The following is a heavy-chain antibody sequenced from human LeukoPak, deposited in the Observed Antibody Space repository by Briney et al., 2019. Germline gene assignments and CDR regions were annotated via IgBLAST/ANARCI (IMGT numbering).Heavy chain of an antibody. CDR3: ASGRGYSGYDLFDY. D-gene: IGHD5-12*01. CDR2: INPNSGGT. Sequence: GASVKVSCKASGYTFTGYYMHWVRQAPGQGLEWMRWINPNSGGTNYAQKFQGRVTMTRDTSISTAYMELSRLRSDDTAVYYCASGRGYSGYDLFDYWGQGTLVTVSS. J-gene: IGHJ4*02. V-gene: IGHV1-2*02. CDR1: GYTFTGYY.